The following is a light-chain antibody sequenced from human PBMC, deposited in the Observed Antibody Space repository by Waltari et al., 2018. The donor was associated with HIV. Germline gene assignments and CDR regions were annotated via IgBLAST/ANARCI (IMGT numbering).Light chain of an antibody. CDR1: ETVSKY. V-gene: IGKV1-39*01. CDR2: GAS. CDR3: QQSYSMPIT. J-gene: IGKJ5*01. Sequence: DIQMTQSPASLSASIGGRITITCRANETVSKYLNWYQQKPGRAPKLLIHGASNLQSGVPTRFSGSGSGTYFTLTISNLQAEDFAVYFCQQSYSMPITLGQGTRLET.